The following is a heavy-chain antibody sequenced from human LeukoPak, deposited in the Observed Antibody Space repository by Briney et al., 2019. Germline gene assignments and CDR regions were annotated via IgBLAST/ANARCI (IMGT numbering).Heavy chain of an antibody. Sequence: SETLSLTCAVYGGSFSGYYWSWIRQPPGKGLEWIGEINHSGSTNYNPSLKSRVTISVDTSKNQFSLKLSSVTAADTAVYYCARGRPFGNWFDPWGRGTLVTVSS. D-gene: IGHD3-10*01. CDR2: INHSGST. J-gene: IGHJ5*02. CDR3: ARGRPFGNWFDP. V-gene: IGHV4-34*01. CDR1: GGSFSGYY.